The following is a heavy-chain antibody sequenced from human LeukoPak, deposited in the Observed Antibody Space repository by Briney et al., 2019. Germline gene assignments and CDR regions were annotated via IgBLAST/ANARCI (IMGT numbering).Heavy chain of an antibody. J-gene: IGHJ3*02. CDR3: ARDPTSSWETAFDI. CDR1: GFTFSTYS. V-gene: IGHV3-21*01. D-gene: IGHD1-26*01. Sequence: PGGSLRLSCAASGFTFSTYSMNWVRQAPGKGLEWVSSISSRRSYIYYADSVKGRFTISRDNTKNSLYLQMNSLRAEDTAVYYCARDPTSSWETAFDIWGQGTMVTVSS. CDR2: ISSRRSYI.